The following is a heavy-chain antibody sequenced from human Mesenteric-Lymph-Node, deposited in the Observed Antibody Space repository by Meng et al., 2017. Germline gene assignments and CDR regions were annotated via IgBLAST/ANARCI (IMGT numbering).Heavy chain of an antibody. D-gene: IGHD1-26*01. CDR3: ARVSELRGSFDY. J-gene: IGHJ4*01. Sequence: GGSLRLSCVASGFTFSDYYMSWIRQAPGKGLEWLSYMSSSGCTIYYAYSVRGRFTISRDNERNSLYLQIDSLRDDDTAVYYCARVSELRGSFDYWGQGTMVTVSS. CDR2: MSSSGCTI. CDR1: GFTFSDYY. V-gene: IGHV3-11*01.